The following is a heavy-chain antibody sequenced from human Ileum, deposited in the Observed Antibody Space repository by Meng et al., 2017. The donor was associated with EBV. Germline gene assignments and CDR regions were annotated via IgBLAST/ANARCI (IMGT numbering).Heavy chain of an antibody. J-gene: IGHJ2*01. CDR3: ARGQKGYFDL. Sequence: QVQLQESGPGQVKPSQTLSLTCTVSGGSISSSNYYWSCIRQPPGKGLEWSGHIYNSGSTYYNPSLKSRITISVDTSKNQFSLKLSSVTAADTAVYYCARGQKGYFDLWGRGTLVTVSS. V-gene: IGHV4-30-4*01. CDR2: IYNSGST. CDR1: GGSISSSNYY.